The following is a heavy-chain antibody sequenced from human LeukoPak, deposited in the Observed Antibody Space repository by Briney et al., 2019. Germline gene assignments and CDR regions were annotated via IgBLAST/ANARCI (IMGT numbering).Heavy chain of an antibody. CDR1: GFTFSSYG. CDR3: ARDPYYYDSSDYYRPGMYFDY. CDR2: IWYDGSNK. D-gene: IGHD3-22*01. V-gene: IGHV3-33*01. J-gene: IGHJ4*02. Sequence: QSGGSLRLSCAASGFTFSSYGMHWVRQAPGKGLEWVAVIWYDGSNKNYADSVKGRFTISRDNSKNTLYLQMNNLRAEDTAVYYCARDPYYYDSSDYYRPGMYFDYWGLGTLVTVSS.